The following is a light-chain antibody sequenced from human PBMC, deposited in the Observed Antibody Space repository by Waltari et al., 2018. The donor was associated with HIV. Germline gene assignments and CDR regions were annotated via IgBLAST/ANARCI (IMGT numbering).Light chain of an antibody. CDR1: DSDIGSYNY. CDR3: SSYAGRDIRVV. CDR2: AVN. J-gene: IGLJ2*01. V-gene: IGLV2-8*01. Sequence: QSALTQPPSASGSPGQSVTISCTGSDSDIGSYNYVSWYQQHPGKAPKRMIDAVNKRPSGVPDRFSGAKSGSVASLTVSGLQADDEADYYCSSYAGRDIRVVFGGGTKLTVL.